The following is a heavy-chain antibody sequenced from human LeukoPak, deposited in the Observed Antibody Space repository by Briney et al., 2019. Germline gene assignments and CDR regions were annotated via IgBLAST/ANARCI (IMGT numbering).Heavy chain of an antibody. D-gene: IGHD3-10*01. CDR1: GFTLSDYY. CDR2: ISSSGSSI. V-gene: IGHV3-11*04. J-gene: IGHJ4*02. CDR3: ARDLTMVRGVIN. Sequence: PGGSLRLSCAASGFTLSDYYMSWIRQAPGKGLEWVSYISSSGSSIYYADSVKGRFTVSRDNARNSLYLQMNGLRAEDTAVYYCARDLTMVRGVINWGQGTLVTVSS.